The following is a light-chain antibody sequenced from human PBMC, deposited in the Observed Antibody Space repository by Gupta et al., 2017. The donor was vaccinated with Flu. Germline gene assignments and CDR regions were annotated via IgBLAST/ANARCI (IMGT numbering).Light chain of an antibody. V-gene: IGKV1-5*01. J-gene: IGKJ1*01. CDR2: EAS. Sequence: PSTLSASIGDRVTITCRASQNIKNHLVWYQQRPGLAPRLLIFEASRLRSGAPSRFGGSGSGTDFSLTINNLQPGDFVTYYCLQYHLYPRTFGQGTKVEIK. CDR1: QNIKNH. CDR3: LQYHLYPRT.